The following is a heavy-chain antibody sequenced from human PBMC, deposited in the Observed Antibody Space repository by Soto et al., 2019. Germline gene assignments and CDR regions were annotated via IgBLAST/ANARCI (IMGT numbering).Heavy chain of an antibody. D-gene: IGHD1-26*01. J-gene: IGHJ4*02. CDR3: AKGRRSGSPLPPFDY. Sequence: PGGSLRLSCAASGFTFSSYGMHWVRQAPGKGLEWVAVISYDGSNKYYADSVKGRFTISRDNSKNTLYLQMNSLRAEDTAVYYCAKGRRSGSPLPPFDYWGQGTLVTVSS. V-gene: IGHV3-30*18. CDR2: ISYDGSNK. CDR1: GFTFSSYG.